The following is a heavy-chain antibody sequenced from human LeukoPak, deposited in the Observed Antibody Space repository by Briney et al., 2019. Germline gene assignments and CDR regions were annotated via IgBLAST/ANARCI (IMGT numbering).Heavy chain of an antibody. CDR2: IHPYGHT. Sequence: SETLSLTCAVYGRSFSDYYWSWIRQPPGKGLEWIGEIHPYGHTNLNPSLRSRVSISIDTPNNQFSLKPTSVTAADTALYYCSRGKDQSKTGDSWGQGTLVTVSS. CDR1: GRSFSDYY. V-gene: IGHV4-34*01. CDR3: SRGKDQSKTGDS. J-gene: IGHJ4*02. D-gene: IGHD2-2*01.